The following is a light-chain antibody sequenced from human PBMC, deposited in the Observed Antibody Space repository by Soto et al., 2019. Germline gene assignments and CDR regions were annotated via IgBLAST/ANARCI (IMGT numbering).Light chain of an antibody. J-gene: IGLJ1*01. CDR3: SSYAGSNNYV. Sequence: QSVLTQPRSVSGSPEQSVTISCTGTSSDVGAYRYVSWYQQHPGTAPKLMIYDVSKRPPGVPDRFSGSKSGNTASLTVSGLQAEDEADYYCSSYAGSNNYVFGTGTKV. V-gene: IGLV2-11*01. CDR2: DVS. CDR1: SSDVGAYRY.